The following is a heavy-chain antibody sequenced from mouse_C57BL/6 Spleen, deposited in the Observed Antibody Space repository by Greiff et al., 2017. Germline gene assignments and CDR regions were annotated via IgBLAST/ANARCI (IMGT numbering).Heavy chain of an antibody. J-gene: IGHJ3*01. D-gene: IGHD2-1*01. Sequence: VKLQESGAELMKSGASVKLSCKATGYTFPGYWIAWVKQRPGHGLEGIGEVLPGSGSTKYNEKFKGKATVTSDTTSNTAYMHRSGLTTEYSAIYSCARRGNYVTWFAYWGQGTLVTVYA. CDR3: ARRGNYVTWFAY. CDR2: VLPGSGST. V-gene: IGHV1-9*01. CDR1: GYTFPGYW.